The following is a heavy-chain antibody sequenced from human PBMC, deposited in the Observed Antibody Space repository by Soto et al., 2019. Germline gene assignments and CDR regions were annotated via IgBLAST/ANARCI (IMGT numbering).Heavy chain of an antibody. D-gene: IGHD6-6*01. V-gene: IGHV4-31*03. CDR2: IYYSGST. J-gene: IGHJ6*02. CDR1: GGSISSGGYY. Sequence: QVQLQESGPGLVKPSQTLSLTCTVSGGSISSGGYYWSWIRQHPGKGLEWIGYIYYSGSTYYNPSLKSRFTISVDTSKNQFSLKLSSVTAADTAVYYCARGGSRRAEYSSSVAYYYGMDVWGQGTTVTVSS. CDR3: ARGGSRRAEYSSSVAYYYGMDV.